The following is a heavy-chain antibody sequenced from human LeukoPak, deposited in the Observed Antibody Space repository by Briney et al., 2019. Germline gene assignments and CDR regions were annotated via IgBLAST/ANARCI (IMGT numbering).Heavy chain of an antibody. CDR3: ARGPSPGSLVEMAHY. V-gene: IGHV3-30-3*01. D-gene: IGHD5-24*01. CDR1: GFTFSSYA. CDR2: ISYDGSNK. Sequence: GGSLRLSCAASGFTFSSYAMHWVRQAPGKGLEWVAVISYDGSNKYYADSVKGRFTISRDNSKNTLYLQMNSLRAEDTAVYYCARGPSPGSLVEMAHYWGQGTLVTVSS. J-gene: IGHJ4*02.